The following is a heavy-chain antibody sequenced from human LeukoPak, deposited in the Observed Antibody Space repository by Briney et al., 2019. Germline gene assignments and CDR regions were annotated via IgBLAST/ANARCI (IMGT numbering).Heavy chain of an antibody. CDR3: ARVRNYCGSGSFFAPHYFDY. V-gene: IGHV4-38-2*02. CDR2: IYHSGST. Sequence: SETLSLTCTVSGYSISSGYYWGWIRQPPGKGLEWIANIYHSGSTYYNPSLKSRVTISVDTSKNQFSLKLSSVTAADTAVYYCARVRNYCGSGSFFAPHYFDYWGQGTLVTVSS. D-gene: IGHD3-10*01. J-gene: IGHJ4*02. CDR1: GYSISSGYY.